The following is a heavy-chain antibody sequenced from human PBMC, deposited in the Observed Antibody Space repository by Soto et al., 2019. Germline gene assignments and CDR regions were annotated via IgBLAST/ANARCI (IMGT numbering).Heavy chain of an antibody. CDR1: GGSFSGYY. Sequence: PSETLSLTCAVYGGSFSGYYWSWIRQPPGKGLEWIGEINHSGSTNYNPSLKSRVTISVDTSKNQFSLKLSSVTAADTAVYYCARGLVVRGAPTNSYSFAYWGQGTPVT. D-gene: IGHD3-10*01. V-gene: IGHV4-34*01. CDR2: INHSGST. J-gene: IGHJ4*02. CDR3: ARGLVVRGAPTNSYSFAY.